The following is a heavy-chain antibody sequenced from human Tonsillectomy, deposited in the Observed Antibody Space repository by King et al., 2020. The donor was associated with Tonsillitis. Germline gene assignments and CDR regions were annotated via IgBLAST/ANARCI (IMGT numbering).Heavy chain of an antibody. V-gene: IGHV7-4-1*02. CDR3: ARDDMFGDLTGDY. CDR1: GYTFTSNA. CDR2: INTNNGNP. D-gene: IGHD3-10*02. J-gene: IGHJ4*02. Sequence: QLVQSGSELKKPGASVKVACKASGYTFTSNAMNWVRQAPGQGLEWMGWINTNNGNPTYAQGFTGRFVFSLDTSVSTAYLEVSSLKAEDTAVYYCARDDMFGDLTGDYWGQGTLVTVSS.